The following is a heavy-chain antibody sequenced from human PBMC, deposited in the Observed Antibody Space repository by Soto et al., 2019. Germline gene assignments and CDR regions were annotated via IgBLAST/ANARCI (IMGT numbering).Heavy chain of an antibody. CDR3: ARCSSTSCYIMASFDY. J-gene: IGHJ4*02. CDR2: INWNGRST. Sequence: EVQLVESGGGVVRPGGSLRLSRAASGFTFDDYAMSWVRQAPGKGLEWVAGINWNGRSTTYADSLKGRFTISRDNAKNSLHLQINSLRAEDTALYFCARCSSTSCYIMASFDYWGQGTLVTVSS. CDR1: GFTFDDYA. D-gene: IGHD2-2*02. V-gene: IGHV3-20*04.